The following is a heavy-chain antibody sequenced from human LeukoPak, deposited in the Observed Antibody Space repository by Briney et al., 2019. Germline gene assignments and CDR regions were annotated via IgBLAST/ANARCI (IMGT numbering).Heavy chain of an antibody. CDR1: GGSFSGYY. V-gene: IGHV4-34*01. J-gene: IGHJ6*02. CDR3: ARERSYYGMDV. Sequence: SETLSLTCAVYGGSFSGYYWSWIRQPPGKGLEWIGEINHSGSTNYNPSLTSRVTISVDTSKNQFSLKLSSVTAADTAVYYCARERSYYGMDVWGQGTTVTVSS. CDR2: INHSGST.